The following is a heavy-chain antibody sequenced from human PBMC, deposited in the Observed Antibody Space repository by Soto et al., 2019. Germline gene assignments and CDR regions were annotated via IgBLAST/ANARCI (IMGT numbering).Heavy chain of an antibody. Sequence: SETLSLTCTVSGGSISSSSYYWGWIRQPPGKGLEWIGSIYCSGSTYYNPSLKSRVTISVDTSKNQFSLKLSSVTAADTAVYYCARQSGIPAGTTLFDPRGQGTLVTVS. CDR2: IYCSGST. CDR3: ARQSGIPAGTTLFDP. V-gene: IGHV4-39*01. J-gene: IGHJ5*02. D-gene: IGHD6-13*01. CDR1: GGSISSSSYY.